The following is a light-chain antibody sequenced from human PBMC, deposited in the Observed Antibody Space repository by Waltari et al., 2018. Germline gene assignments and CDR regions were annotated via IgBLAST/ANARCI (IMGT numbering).Light chain of an antibody. CDR3: QSYDSSRSVV. CDR2: GSS. V-gene: IGLV1-40*01. J-gene: IGLJ2*01. CDR1: SSNIGAGYD. Sequence: QSVLTQPPSVSGAPGQRVTISCTGSSSNIGAGYDVHWYQQLPGTAPKLLIYGSSNRRSGVPDRFSGSKSGASASLAITGLQAEDEADYYCQSYDSSRSVVFGGGTKLTVL.